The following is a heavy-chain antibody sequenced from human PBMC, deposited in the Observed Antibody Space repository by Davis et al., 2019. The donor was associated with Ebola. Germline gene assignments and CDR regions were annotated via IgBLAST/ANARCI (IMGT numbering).Heavy chain of an antibody. D-gene: IGHD2-21*01. CDR1: GFTFSTYS. CDR3: ANLYCSGGNCYSGGLDF. CDR2: ISSDANKK. V-gene: IGHV3-30*18. J-gene: IGHJ4*02. Sequence: PGGSLRLSCAASGFTFSTYSMHWVRQAPGKGLEWVALISSDANKKYYADSVKGRFTISRDNSKNTLFLIMNSLRTEDTAVYYCANLYCSGGNCYSGGLDFWGQGTLVTVSS.